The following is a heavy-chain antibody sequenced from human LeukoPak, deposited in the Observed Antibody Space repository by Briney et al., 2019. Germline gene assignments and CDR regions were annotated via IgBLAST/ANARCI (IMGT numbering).Heavy chain of an antibody. J-gene: IGHJ3*02. V-gene: IGHV1-18*01. Sequence: ASVKVSCKASGYTFTSYGISWVRQAPGQGLEWMGWISAYNGNTSYAQKLQGRVTMTTDTSTSTAYMELRSLRSDDTAVYYCARGPAEERGSSSWDDAFDIWGQGTMVTVSS. CDR1: GYTFTSYG. CDR2: ISAYNGNT. D-gene: IGHD6-13*01. CDR3: ARGPAEERGSSSWDDAFDI.